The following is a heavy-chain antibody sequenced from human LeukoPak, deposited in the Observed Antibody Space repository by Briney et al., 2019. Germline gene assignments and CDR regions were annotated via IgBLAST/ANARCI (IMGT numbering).Heavy chain of an antibody. D-gene: IGHD3-22*01. CDR1: GYTLTELS. J-gene: IGHJ4*02. V-gene: IGHV1-24*01. CDR2: FDPEDGET. Sequence: GASVKVSCKVSGYTLTELSMHWVRQAPGKGLEWMGGFDPEDGETIYTQKFQGRVTMTEDTSTDTAYMELSSLRSEDTAVYYCATIYDSSGYYSRFDYWGQGTLVTVSS. CDR3: ATIYDSSGYYSRFDY.